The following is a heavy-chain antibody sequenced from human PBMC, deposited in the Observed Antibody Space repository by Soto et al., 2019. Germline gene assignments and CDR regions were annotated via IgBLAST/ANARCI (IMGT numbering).Heavy chain of an antibody. CDR3: ARGGALWDIVVVPAATYERGHIDY. J-gene: IGHJ4*02. V-gene: IGHV4-34*01. CDR2: INHSGST. CDR1: GGSFSGYY. Sequence: QVQLQQWGAGLLKPSETLSLTCAVYGGSFSGYYWSWIRQPPGKGLEWIGEINHSGSTNYNPSLKSRVTTSVDAYKNHFSLKLSSVTAADTAVYYCARGGALWDIVVVPAATYERGHIDYWGQGTLVTVSS. D-gene: IGHD2-2*01.